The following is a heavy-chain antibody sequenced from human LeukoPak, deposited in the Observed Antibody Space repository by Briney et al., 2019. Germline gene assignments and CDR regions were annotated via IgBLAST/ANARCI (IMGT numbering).Heavy chain of an antibody. V-gene: IGHV3-30*04. J-gene: IGHJ4*02. Sequence: GGSLRLSCAASGFTFSSYAMHWVRQAPGKGLEWVAVISYDGSNKYYADSVKGRFTISRDNSKNTLYLQMNSLRVDDTAVYYCAREEPGDLGQAFHYWGQGTLVTVSS. CDR3: AREEPGDLGQAFHY. CDR2: ISYDGSNK. CDR1: GFTFSSYA. D-gene: IGHD7-27*01.